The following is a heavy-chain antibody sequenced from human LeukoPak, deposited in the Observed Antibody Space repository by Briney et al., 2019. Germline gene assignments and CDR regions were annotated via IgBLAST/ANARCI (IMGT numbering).Heavy chain of an antibody. J-gene: IGHJ4*02. D-gene: IGHD3-3*01. V-gene: IGHV4-61*02. CDR3: ARDYDFWSGYSVY. CDR2: IYTSGGT. CDR1: VRSIIIGSYY. Sequence: SENLSLTCTVSVRSIIIGSYYWSWLRQPAGKGLEWIGRIYTSGGTNYNPSLKSRVIISVYTSKNQFSLKLRSMTAADTAVYYCARDYDFWSGYSVYWGQGTLVTVSS.